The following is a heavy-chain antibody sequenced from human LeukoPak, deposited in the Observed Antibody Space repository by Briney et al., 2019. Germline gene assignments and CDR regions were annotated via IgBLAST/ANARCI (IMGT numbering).Heavy chain of an antibody. Sequence: GASVKVSCKASGYRFTGYYIHWVRQAPGQGLEWMGWINPHSGGTKFAQKFQGRVTMTRDTSISTAYVEVSRLRSDDAAVYYCAREYYDILTGSLDYWGQGTLVTVSS. J-gene: IGHJ4*02. D-gene: IGHD3-9*01. V-gene: IGHV1-2*02. CDR2: INPHSGGT. CDR1: GYRFTGYY. CDR3: AREYYDILTGSLDY.